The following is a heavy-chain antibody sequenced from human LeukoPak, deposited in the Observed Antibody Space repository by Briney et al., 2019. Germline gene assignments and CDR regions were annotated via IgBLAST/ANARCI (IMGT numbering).Heavy chain of an antibody. CDR3: AKRNIGNYYYYMDV. J-gene: IGHJ6*03. D-gene: IGHD1/OR15-1a*01. CDR1: GFTFSSYG. V-gene: IGHV3-30*18. Sequence: GGSLRLSCAASGFTFSSYGINWVREAPGKGWVGVAAISFDGSNKDYADSVKGRFTISGDNSKNTLYLQMNSLRAEDTAVYYCAKRNIGNYYYYMDVWGKGTTVTVSS. CDR2: ISFDGSNK.